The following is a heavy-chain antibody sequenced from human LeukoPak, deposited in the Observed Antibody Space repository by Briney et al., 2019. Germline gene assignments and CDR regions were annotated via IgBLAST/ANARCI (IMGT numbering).Heavy chain of an antibody. Sequence: GGSLRLSCAVSGFTIRIYGMHWVRQAPGKGLEWVASINSDGSEGYYADVVKGRFTISRDNAKNSLYLQINSLRAEDTAVYYCARSSYSSSSSVWGQGTMVTVSS. V-gene: IGHV3-7*03. CDR3: ARSSYSSSSSV. CDR2: INSDGSEG. CDR1: GFTIRIYG. J-gene: IGHJ3*01. D-gene: IGHD6-6*01.